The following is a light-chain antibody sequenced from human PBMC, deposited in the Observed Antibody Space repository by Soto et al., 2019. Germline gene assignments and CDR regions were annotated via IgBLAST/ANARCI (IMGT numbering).Light chain of an antibody. Sequence: EIVMTQSPATLSVSPGERATLSCRASQSVSSNLAWYQQKPGQAPRLLIYGASTRATGIPARFSGSVSGSGFTPTIIFLQAEDFLGKYVEPDNTSLISSGEGTRREIK. CDR1: QSVSSN. CDR3: EPDNTSLIS. J-gene: IGKJ5*01. V-gene: IGKV3-15*01. CDR2: GAS.